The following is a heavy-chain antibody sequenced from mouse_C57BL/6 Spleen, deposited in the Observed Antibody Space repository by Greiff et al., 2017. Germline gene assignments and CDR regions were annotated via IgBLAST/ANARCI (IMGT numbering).Heavy chain of an antibody. CDR1: GYSITSGYY. Sequence: EVQLQQSGPGLVKPSPSLSLTCSVTGYSITSGYYWNWLRQFPGNKLEWMGYISYDGSNNYNPSLKSRISITRVTSKNQFFLKLNSVTTEDTATYYCARGGYYPWFAYWGQGTLVTVSA. V-gene: IGHV3-6*01. J-gene: IGHJ3*01. D-gene: IGHD2-3*01. CDR3: ARGGYYPWFAY. CDR2: ISYDGSN.